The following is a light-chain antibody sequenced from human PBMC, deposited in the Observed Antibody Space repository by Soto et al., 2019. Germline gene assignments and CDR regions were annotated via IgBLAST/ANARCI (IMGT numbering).Light chain of an antibody. V-gene: IGKV1-5*01. CDR2: DAS. J-gene: IGKJ1*01. CDR1: QSISSW. CDR3: QQYNTYPWT. Sequence: DIQMTQSPATLSASVGDRVTITCRASQSISSWLAWYQQKPGKVPKLLIDDASSLESGVPSRFSGSGSGTEFTLNISSLQPDGFATYYCQQYNTYPWTFRQGTKVEIK.